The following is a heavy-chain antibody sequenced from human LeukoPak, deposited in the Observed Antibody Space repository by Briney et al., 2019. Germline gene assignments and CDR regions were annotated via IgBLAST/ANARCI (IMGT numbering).Heavy chain of an antibody. D-gene: IGHD6-13*01. J-gene: IGHJ5*02. V-gene: IGHV4-59*01. CDR1: GGSISSYY. CDR2: IYYSGST. CDR3: ARVGSKGGPFDP. Sequence: PSETLSLTCTVSGGSISSYYWSWIRQPPGKGLEWIGYIYYSGSTNYTPSLKSRVTISVDTSKNQFSLKLSSVTAADTAVYYCARVGSKGGPFDPWGQGTLVTVSS.